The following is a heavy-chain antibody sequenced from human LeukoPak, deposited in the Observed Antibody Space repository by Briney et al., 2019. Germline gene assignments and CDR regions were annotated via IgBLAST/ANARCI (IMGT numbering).Heavy chain of an antibody. V-gene: IGHV3-74*01. CDR3: VRDLILVDTPGDDFDY. CDR2: INVDGSVK. CDR1: GFTFSNYW. Sequence: GGSLRLSCAASGFTFSNYWMHWVRQVPGKGLVWVSRINVDGSVKSYADLVKGRFTISRDNAKNTVSLQMNSLRAEDTAVYYCVRDLILVDTPGDDFDYWGQGALVTVSS. D-gene: IGHD4-23*01. J-gene: IGHJ4*02.